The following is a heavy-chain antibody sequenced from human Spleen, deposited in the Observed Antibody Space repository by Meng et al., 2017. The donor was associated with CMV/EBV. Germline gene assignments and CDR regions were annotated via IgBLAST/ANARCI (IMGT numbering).Heavy chain of an antibody. CDR1: GFTFNNYA. V-gene: IGHV3-33*08. CDR3: ANAGDSSGYYMGNFDD. CDR2: IWYDGSNK. D-gene: IGHD3-22*01. J-gene: IGHJ4*02. Sequence: GESLKISCAASGFTFNNYAMSWVRQAPGKGLEWVAVIWYDGSNKYYADSVKGRFTISRDNSKNTLYLQMNSLRAEDTAVCYCANAGDSSGYYMGNFDDWGQGTLVTVSS.